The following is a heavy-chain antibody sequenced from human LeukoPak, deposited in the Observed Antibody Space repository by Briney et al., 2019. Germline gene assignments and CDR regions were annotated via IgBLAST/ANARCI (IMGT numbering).Heavy chain of an antibody. J-gene: IGHJ4*02. D-gene: IGHD6-13*01. CDR2: FSGSGGST. CDR3: AKDDSSSQYYFDY. V-gene: IGHV3-23*01. Sequence: GGSLRLSCAAAGFTFRSYGMSWVRQAPGKGLEWVSAFSGSGGSTYYADSVTGRFTISRDNSKNTLYLQMNSLRAEDTAVYYCAKDDSSSQYYFDYWGQGTLVTVSS. CDR1: GFTFRSYG.